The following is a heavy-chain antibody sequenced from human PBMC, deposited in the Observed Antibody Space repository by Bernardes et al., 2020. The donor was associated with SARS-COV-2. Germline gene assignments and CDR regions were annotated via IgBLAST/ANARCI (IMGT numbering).Heavy chain of an antibody. Sequence: SVKVSCKASGFTFTSSAMQWVRQARGQQLEWIGWIVVGSGNTTYAQKFQERVTITRDMSTSTAYMELSSLRSEDTAVYYCARTGGSRAFDIWGQGTMVTVSS. CDR1: GFTFTSSA. J-gene: IGHJ3*02. V-gene: IGHV1-58*02. D-gene: IGHD3-10*01. CDR2: IVVGSGNT. CDR3: ARTGGSRAFDI.